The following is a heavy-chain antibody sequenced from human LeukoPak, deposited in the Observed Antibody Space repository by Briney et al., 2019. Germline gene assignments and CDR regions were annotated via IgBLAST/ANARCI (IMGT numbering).Heavy chain of an antibody. CDR1: RFTCSSYA. CDR3: ARSDGGTMNY. V-gene: IGHV3-30*04. J-gene: IGHJ4*02. Sequence: PGGFPRPSCAAARFTCSSYAIHCVSQAPRKRLEWVAVIFSDGSDESYADSVKGRITISRDNSKDTLYLQMNSLRAEDTAVFYCARSDGGTMNYWGQGTLVTVSS. D-gene: IGHD2-21*01. CDR2: IFSDGSDE.